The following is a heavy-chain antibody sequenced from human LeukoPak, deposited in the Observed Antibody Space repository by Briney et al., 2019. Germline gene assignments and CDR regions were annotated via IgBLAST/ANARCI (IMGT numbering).Heavy chain of an antibody. D-gene: IGHD3-10*01. CDR3: TRDLLGGSGTFDP. J-gene: IGHJ5*02. CDR2: INPDSGDT. Sequence: ASVKVSCKSSGHTFTGYYLHWVRQAPGQGLEWMGWINPDSGDTNYLQKFQGRVTMTRDTSISTAYMELSRLRSDDTAVYYCTRDLLGGSGTFDPWGQGTLVTVSS. CDR1: GHTFTGYY. V-gene: IGHV1-2*02.